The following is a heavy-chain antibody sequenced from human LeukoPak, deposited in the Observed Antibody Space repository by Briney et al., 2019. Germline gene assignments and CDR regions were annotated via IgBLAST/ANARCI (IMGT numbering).Heavy chain of an antibody. CDR3: ARDPDSSVIGNY. J-gene: IGHJ4*02. CDR1: GGTFSSYA. V-gene: IGHV1-69*04. D-gene: IGHD3-22*01. CDR2: TIPILGIA. Sequence: SVKVSCKASGGTFSSYAISWVRQAPGQGLEWMGRTIPILGIANYAQKFQGRVTITADKSTSTAYMELSSLRSEDTAVYYCARDPDSSVIGNYWGQGTLVTVSS.